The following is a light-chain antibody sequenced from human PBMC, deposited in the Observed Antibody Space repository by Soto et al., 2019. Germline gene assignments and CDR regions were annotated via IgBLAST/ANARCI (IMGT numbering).Light chain of an antibody. CDR1: QGIGDT. CDR3: QHYVTWPLT. J-gene: IGKJ4*01. V-gene: IGKV3-15*01. Sequence: MTLSTAALSVSPAAGAFLSGRASQGIGDTLAWYQQKPGQTPRLLIYDTSIRATGVPARFSGSRSGAEFTLTISSLQSEDFAVYYCQHYVTWPLTFGGGTKVDIK. CDR2: DTS.